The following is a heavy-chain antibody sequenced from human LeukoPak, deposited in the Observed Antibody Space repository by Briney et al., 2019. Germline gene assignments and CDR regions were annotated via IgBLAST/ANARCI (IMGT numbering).Heavy chain of an antibody. Sequence: ASVKVSCKVSGYTLTELSMHWVRQAPGQGLEWMGWINPNSGGTNYAQKFQGRVTMTRDTSISTAYMELSRLRSDDTAVYYCARDRPYYYGSGSYYQYGMDVWGQGTTVTVSS. D-gene: IGHD3-10*01. CDR3: ARDRPYYYGSGSYYQYGMDV. V-gene: IGHV1-2*02. CDR1: GYTLTELS. CDR2: INPNSGGT. J-gene: IGHJ6*02.